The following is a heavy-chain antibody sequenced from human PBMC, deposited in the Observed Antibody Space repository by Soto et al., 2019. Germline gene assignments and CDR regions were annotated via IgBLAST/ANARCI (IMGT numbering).Heavy chain of an antibody. CDR2: VSFDGSNK. D-gene: IGHD1-20*01. CDR1: GFTFSTHA. Sequence: PGGFLRLSCAASGFTFSTHAMHWVRQAPGKGLECVAIVSFDGSNKYYADSVKGRFTISRDNSKNTLYLQMSGLTPEDTAVYYCARDQTGITTTGGGRIDHWGQGTLVTVSS. V-gene: IGHV3-30-3*01. J-gene: IGHJ4*02. CDR3: ARDQTGITTTGGGRIDH.